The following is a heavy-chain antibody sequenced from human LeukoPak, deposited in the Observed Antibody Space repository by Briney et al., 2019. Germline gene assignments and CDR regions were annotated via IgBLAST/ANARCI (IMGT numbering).Heavy chain of an antibody. CDR2: IIPIFGTA. CDR3: AGSYYYDSSGYRTGGFDY. CDR1: GGTFSSYA. J-gene: IGHJ4*02. V-gene: IGHV1-69*05. Sequence: ASVKVSCKASGGTFSSYAISWVRQAPGQGLEWMGGIIPIFGTANYAQKLQGRVTMTTDTSTSTAYMELRSLRSDDTAVYYCAGSYYYDSSGYRTGGFDYWGQGTLVTVSS. D-gene: IGHD3-22*01.